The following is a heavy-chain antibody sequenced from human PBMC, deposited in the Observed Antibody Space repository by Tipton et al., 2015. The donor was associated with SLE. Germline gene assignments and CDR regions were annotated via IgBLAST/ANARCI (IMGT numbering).Heavy chain of an antibody. J-gene: IGHJ4*02. D-gene: IGHD5-24*01. CDR1: GGSVSSHY. CDR3: VRLELPATKADY. Sequence: TLSLTCTVSGGSVSSHYWNWVRQPPGKGLEWISYIYYSGITNYNPSLKSRVTMSIDTSNNQFSLKLSSVTAADTAVYYCVRLELPATKADYWGPGTLVTVSS. V-gene: IGHV4-59*08. CDR2: IYYSGIT.